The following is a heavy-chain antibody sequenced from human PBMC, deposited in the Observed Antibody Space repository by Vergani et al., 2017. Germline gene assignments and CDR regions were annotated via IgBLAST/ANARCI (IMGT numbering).Heavy chain of an antibody. CDR1: GYTFTGYY. D-gene: IGHD2-2*01. Sequence: QVQLVQSGAEVKKPGASVKVSCKASGYTFTGYYMHWVRQAPGQGLEWMGWINPNSGGTNYAQKFQGRVTMTRDTSISTAYMELSRLRSDDTAVYYCARGPADIVVVPAAIFDYWGQGTLVTVSS. V-gene: IGHV1-2*02. CDR2: INPNSGGT. CDR3: ARGPADIVVVPAAIFDY. J-gene: IGHJ4*02.